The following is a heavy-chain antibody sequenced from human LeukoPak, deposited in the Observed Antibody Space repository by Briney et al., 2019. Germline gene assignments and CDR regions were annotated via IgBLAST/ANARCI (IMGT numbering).Heavy chain of an antibody. CDR3: ARDPGAPYYYYGMDV. CDR1: GGSISSSNW. J-gene: IGHJ6*02. D-gene: IGHD7-27*01. Sequence: SGTLSLTCAVSGGSISSSNWWSWVRQPPGKGLEWIGEIYHSGSTNYNPSLKSRVTISVDKSKNQFSLKLSSVTAADTAVYYCARDPGAPYYYYGMDVWGQGTTVTVS. CDR2: IYHSGST. V-gene: IGHV4-4*02.